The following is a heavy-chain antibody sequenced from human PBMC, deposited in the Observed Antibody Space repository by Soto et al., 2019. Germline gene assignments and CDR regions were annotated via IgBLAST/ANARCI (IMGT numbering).Heavy chain of an antibody. CDR1: GGSFSCYY. J-gene: IGHJ5*02. CDR2: INHSGST. Sequence: SATLSLTCAVYGGSFSCYYWSWIRQPPGKGLEWIGEINHSGSTNYNPSLKSRVTISVDTSKNQFSLKLSSVTAADTAVYYCARMSRIVXSYSPRPGKLRFNWFDPWGQGTLVTVSS. D-gene: IGHD1-26*01. CDR3: ARMSRIVXSYSPRPGKLRFNWFDP. V-gene: IGHV4-34*01.